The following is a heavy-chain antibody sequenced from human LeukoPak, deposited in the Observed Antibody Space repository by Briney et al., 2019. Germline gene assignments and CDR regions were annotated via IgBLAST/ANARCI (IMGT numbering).Heavy chain of an antibody. CDR3: ARDSTSWSFEY. CDR1: GYTFRRYG. V-gene: IGHV1-18*01. CDR2: IIVYNGNT. J-gene: IGHJ4*02. Sequence: ASVKVSCKASGYTFRRYGINWVRQAPGQGLEWMGWIIVYNGNTDYSQRLQGRITMTSDTSTSTAFMELTSLRSDDTAVYFCARDSTSWSFEYWGQGTLVTVS. D-gene: IGHD6-13*01.